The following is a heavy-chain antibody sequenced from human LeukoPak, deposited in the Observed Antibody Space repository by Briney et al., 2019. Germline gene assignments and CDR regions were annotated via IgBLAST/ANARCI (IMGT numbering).Heavy chain of an antibody. D-gene: IGHD1-26*01. CDR2: MNPNSGNT. J-gene: IGHJ4*02. CDR1: GYTFTSCD. V-gene: IGHV1-8*01. Sequence: ASVKVSCKASGYTFTSCDINWVRQATGQGLEWMGWMNPNSGNTGYAQKFQGRVTMTRNTSISTAYMELSSLRSEDTAVYYCARGWTGRIVGARKGFDYWGQGTLVTVSS. CDR3: ARGWTGRIVGARKGFDY.